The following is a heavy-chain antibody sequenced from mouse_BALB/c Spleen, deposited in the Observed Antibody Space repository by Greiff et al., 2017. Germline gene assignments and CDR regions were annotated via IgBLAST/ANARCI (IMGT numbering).Heavy chain of an antibody. V-gene: IGHV5-9-3*01. CDR1: GFTFSSYA. D-gene: IGHD2-1*01. Sequence: EVQLVESGGGLVKPGGSLKLSCAASGFTFSSYAMSWVRQTPEKRLEWVATISSGGSYTYYPDSVKGRFTISRDNAKNTLYLQMSSLRSEDTAMYYCARHNGNYGYYAMDYWGQGTSVTVSS. CDR3: ARHNGNYGYYAMDY. J-gene: IGHJ4*01. CDR2: ISSGGSYT.